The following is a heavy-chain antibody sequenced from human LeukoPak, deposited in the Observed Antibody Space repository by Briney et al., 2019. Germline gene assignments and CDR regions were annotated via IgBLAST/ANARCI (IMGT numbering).Heavy chain of an antibody. V-gene: IGHV1-2*02. CDR1: GYIFTDYY. CDR2: INPNNGGT. Sequence: GASVKVPCKASGYIFTDYYMHWVRPAPGQGLEWMGWINPNNGGTKYAQKFQGRVTMTRDTSISAAYMELGRLRSDDTAVYYCARDNYGSGSYYKYWGQGTPVTVSS. CDR3: ARDNYGSGSYYKY. J-gene: IGHJ4*02. D-gene: IGHD3-10*01.